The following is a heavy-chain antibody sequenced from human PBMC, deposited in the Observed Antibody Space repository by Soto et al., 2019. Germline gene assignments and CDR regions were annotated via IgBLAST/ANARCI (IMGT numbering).Heavy chain of an antibody. Sequence: GSLSLSCAASGFTFSSYSMNWVRQAPGKGLEWVSFSSSSSNYIYYADSVKGRFTISRDNAKNSLYLQMNTLGADDTAVYYCDPDRPSPGWIPYAFDIWGQGTMVTVSS. CDR1: GFTFSSYS. CDR2: SSSSSNYI. V-gene: IGHV3-21*01. J-gene: IGHJ3*02. D-gene: IGHD2-2*03. CDR3: DPDRPSPGWIPYAFDI.